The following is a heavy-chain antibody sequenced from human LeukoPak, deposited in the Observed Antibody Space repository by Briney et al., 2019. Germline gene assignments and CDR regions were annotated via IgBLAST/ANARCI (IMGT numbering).Heavy chain of an antibody. D-gene: IGHD6-19*01. V-gene: IGHV3-23*01. CDR1: GFTFSSYA. CDR3: AKESPRQWLVSIYFDY. J-gene: IGHJ4*02. CDR2: ISGSGGST. Sequence: GGSLRLSCAASGFTFSSYAMSWVRQAPRKGLEWVSAISGSGGSTYYADSVKGRFTISRDNSKNTLYLQMNSLRAEDTAVYYCAKESPRQWLVSIYFDYWGQGPLVTVSS.